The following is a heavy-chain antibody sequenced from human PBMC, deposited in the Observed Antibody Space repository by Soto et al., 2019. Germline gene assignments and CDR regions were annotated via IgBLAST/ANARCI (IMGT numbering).Heavy chain of an antibody. D-gene: IGHD3-3*01. CDR3: ARDASSDFWSGYSHNWFDP. V-gene: IGHV3-74*01. J-gene: IGHJ5*02. CDR2: INSDGSST. Sequence: GGSLRLSCAASGFTFSSYWMHWVRQAPGKGLVWVSRINSDGSSTSYADSVKGRFTISGDNAKNTLYLQMNSLRAEDTAVYYCARDASSDFWSGYSHNWFDPWGQGTLVTVSS. CDR1: GFTFSSYW.